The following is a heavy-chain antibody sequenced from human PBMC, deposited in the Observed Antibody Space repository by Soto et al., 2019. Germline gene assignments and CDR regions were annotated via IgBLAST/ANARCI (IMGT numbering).Heavy chain of an antibody. CDR1: GFTFSNAW. CDR3: TSYYDFWSGPLDSDAFDI. Sequence: GGSLRLSCAASGFTFSNAWMSWVRQAPGEGLEWVGRIKSKTDGGTTDYAAPVKGRFTISRDDSKNTLYLQMNSLKTEDTAVYYCTSYYDFWSGPLDSDAFDIWGQGTMVTVSS. J-gene: IGHJ3*02. CDR2: IKSKTDGGTT. D-gene: IGHD3-3*01. V-gene: IGHV3-15*01.